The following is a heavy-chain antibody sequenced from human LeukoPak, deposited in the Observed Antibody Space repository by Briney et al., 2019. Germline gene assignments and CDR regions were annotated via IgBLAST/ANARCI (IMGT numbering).Heavy chain of an antibody. J-gene: IGHJ4*02. D-gene: IGHD2-15*01. CDR1: GYTFTSYG. CDR3: ARGYCSGGSCYTPN. Sequence: ASVKVSCKASGYTFTSYGISWVRQAPGQGLEWMGWISAYNGNTNYAQKFQGRVTMTRDTSISTAYMELSRLRSDDTAVYYCARGYCSGGSCYTPNWGQGTLVTVSS. CDR2: ISAYNGNT. V-gene: IGHV1-18*01.